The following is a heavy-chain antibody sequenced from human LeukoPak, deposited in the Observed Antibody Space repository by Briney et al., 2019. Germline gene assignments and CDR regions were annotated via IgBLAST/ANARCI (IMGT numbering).Heavy chain of an antibody. V-gene: IGHV3-20*03. CDR1: VFAFDDYG. D-gene: IGHD6-19*01. Sequence: GGSLRLSSAASVFAFDDYGMSGVRHAPGKGLEWVSGINWNGGSTGYADSVKGRFTISRDNAKNSLYLQMNSLRAEDTALYYCARESSSGWYGEYYFDYWGQGTLVTVSS. J-gene: IGHJ4*02. CDR3: ARESSSGWYGEYYFDY. CDR2: INWNGGST.